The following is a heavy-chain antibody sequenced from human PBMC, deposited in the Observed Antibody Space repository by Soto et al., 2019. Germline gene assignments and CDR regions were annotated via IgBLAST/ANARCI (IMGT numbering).Heavy chain of an antibody. J-gene: IGHJ6*03. Sequence: QGQLVQSGAEVKKPGSSVKVSCTASEGTFSAYTINWVRQAPGQRIEWMARIIPKHGTATYAEKFQGRAATTADRSTNTAYLELSRLRSDDTAVYYCASNVLLPSSKFYYMDVWGKGTTVTVSS. CDR3: ASNVLLPSSKFYYMDV. CDR1: EGTFSAYT. V-gene: IGHV1-69*08. D-gene: IGHD3-10*02. CDR2: IIPKHGTA.